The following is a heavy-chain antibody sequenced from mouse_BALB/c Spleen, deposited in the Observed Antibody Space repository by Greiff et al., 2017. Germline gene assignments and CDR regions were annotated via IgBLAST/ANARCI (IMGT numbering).Heavy chain of an antibody. J-gene: IGHJ3*01. V-gene: IGHV1S56*01. CDR1: GYTFTSYD. CDR3: ARAPIYDGYLFAY. CDR2: IFPGDGST. D-gene: IGHD2-3*01. Sequence: QVQLKQSGPELVKPGALVKISCKASGYTFTSYDINWVRQRPEQGLEWIGWIFPGDGSTKYNEKFKGKATLTTDKSSSTAYMQLSRLTSEDSAVYFCARAPIYDGYLFAYWGQGTLVTVSA.